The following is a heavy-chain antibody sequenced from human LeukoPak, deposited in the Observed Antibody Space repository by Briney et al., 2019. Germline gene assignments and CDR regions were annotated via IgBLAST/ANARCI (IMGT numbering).Heavy chain of an antibody. CDR3: AKDEPFRRLGYSGSYYGMGEYFQH. V-gene: IGHV3-30*02. J-gene: IGHJ1*01. CDR2: IRYDGSNK. D-gene: IGHD1-26*01. CDR1: GFTFSSYG. Sequence: GGSLRLSCAASGFTFSSYGMHWVRQAPGKGLEWVAFIRYDGSNKYYADSVKGRFTISRDNSKNTLYLQMNSLRAEDTAVYYCAKDEPFRRLGYSGSYYGMGEYFQHWGQGTLVTVSS.